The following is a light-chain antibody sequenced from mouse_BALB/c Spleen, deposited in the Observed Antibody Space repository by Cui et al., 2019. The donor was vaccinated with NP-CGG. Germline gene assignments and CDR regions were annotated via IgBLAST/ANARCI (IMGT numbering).Light chain of an antibody. CDR1: TGAVTTSNY. CDR2: GTN. V-gene: IGLV1*01. CDR3: ALWYSNHWV. Sequence: QDVVPQESALTTSPGETVTLTCRSSTGAVTTSNYANWVQEKPDHLFTGLIGGTNNRAPGVPARFSGSLIGDRAALTITGAQNEDEAIYFCALWYSNHWVFGGGTKLTVL. J-gene: IGLJ1*01.